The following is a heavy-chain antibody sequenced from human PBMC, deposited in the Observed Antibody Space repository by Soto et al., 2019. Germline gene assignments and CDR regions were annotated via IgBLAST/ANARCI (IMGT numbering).Heavy chain of an antibody. Sequence: PSETLSLTCAVYGGSFSGYYWSWIRQPPGKGLEWIGEINHSGSTNYNPSLKSRVTISVDTSKNQFSLKLSSVTAADTAVYYCARRGGIAASNWFDPRGQGTLVTVSS. D-gene: IGHD6-13*01. J-gene: IGHJ5*02. CDR1: GGSFSGYY. V-gene: IGHV4-34*01. CDR2: INHSGST. CDR3: ARRGGIAASNWFDP.